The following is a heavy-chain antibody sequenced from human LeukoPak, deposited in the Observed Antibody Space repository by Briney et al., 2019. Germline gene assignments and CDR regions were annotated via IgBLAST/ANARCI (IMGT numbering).Heavy chain of an antibody. Sequence: GGSLRVSCAASGFTFSSYSMNWVRQAPGKGLEWVSSISSSSSYIYYADSVKGRFTISRDNAKNSLYLQMNSLRAEDTAVYYCARDCSGGSCPNYWGQGTLVTVSS. CDR2: ISSSSSYI. CDR3: ARDCSGGSCPNY. V-gene: IGHV3-21*01. J-gene: IGHJ4*02. D-gene: IGHD2-15*01. CDR1: GFTFSSYS.